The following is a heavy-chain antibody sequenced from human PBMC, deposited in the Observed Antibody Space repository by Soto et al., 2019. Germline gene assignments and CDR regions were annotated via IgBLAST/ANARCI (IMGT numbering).Heavy chain of an antibody. D-gene: IGHD6-19*01. CDR1: GGTFSSYA. Sequence: QVQLVQSGAEVKKPGSSVKVSCKASGGTFSSYAISWVRQAPGQGLEWMGGIIPIFGTANYEQKFQGRVTLTADESTSTAYMELSSLRSEDTAVYYCAREIAVAGTNYYYGMDVWGQGTTVTVSS. CDR3: AREIAVAGTNYYYGMDV. CDR2: IIPIFGTA. J-gene: IGHJ6*02. V-gene: IGHV1-69*12.